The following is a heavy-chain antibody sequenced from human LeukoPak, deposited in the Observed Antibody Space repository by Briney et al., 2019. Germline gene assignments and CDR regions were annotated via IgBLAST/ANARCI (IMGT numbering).Heavy chain of an antibody. V-gene: IGHV1-46*01. D-gene: IGHD1-26*01. J-gene: IGHJ4*02. CDR2: INPSGGST. Sequence: GASVKVSCKASGYTFTSYGISWVRQAPGQGLEWMGIINPSGGSTSYAQKFQGRVTMTRDMSTSTVYMELSSLRSEDTAVYYCAREWTRYSGSPGGDYWGQGTLVTVSS. CDR3: AREWTRYSGSPGGDY. CDR1: GYTFTSYG.